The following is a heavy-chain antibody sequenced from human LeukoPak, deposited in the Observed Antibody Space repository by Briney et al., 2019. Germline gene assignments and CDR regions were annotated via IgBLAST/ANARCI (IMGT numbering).Heavy chain of an antibody. CDR2: FDPEDGET. CDR1: GYTLTELS. J-gene: IGHJ6*02. V-gene: IGHV1-24*01. D-gene: IGHD1-1*01. Sequence: GASVKVSCKVSGYTLTELSMHWVRQAPGKGLEWMGRFDPEDGETIYARKFQGRVTMTEGTSTDTAYMELSSLRSEDTAVYFCAVSLTTGGYYGMDVWGQGTTVTVSS. CDR3: AVSLTTGGYYGMDV.